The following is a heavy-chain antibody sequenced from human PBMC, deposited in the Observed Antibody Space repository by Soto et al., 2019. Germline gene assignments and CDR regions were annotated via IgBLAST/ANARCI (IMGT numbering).Heavy chain of an antibody. Sequence: QVQLQESGPGLVKPSETLSLTCTVSGGSISSYYWSWIRQPAGKGLEWIGRIYTSGSTNYNPSLKGRVTMSVDTSKNQCSLKLSTVTAADTAVYYGARSSCGSRWYSRAVGGLDVWGQGTTVTFSS. CDR1: GGSISSYY. CDR2: IYTSGST. D-gene: IGHD6-13*01. V-gene: IGHV4-4*07. J-gene: IGHJ6*02. CDR3: ARSSCGSRWYSRAVGGLDV.